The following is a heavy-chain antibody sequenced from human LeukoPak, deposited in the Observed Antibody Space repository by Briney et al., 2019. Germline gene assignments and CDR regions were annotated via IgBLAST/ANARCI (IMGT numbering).Heavy chain of an antibody. V-gene: IGHV1-18*01. Sequence: ASVKVSCKDSGYTFTSYGISWVRQAPGQGLEWMGWISAYNGNTNYAQKLQGRVTMTTDTSTSTAYMELRSLRSDDTAVYYCARRLVRYDFWSGYPPHYYYYMDVWGKGTTVTVSS. CDR3: ARRLVRYDFWSGYPPHYYYYMDV. J-gene: IGHJ6*03. CDR2: ISAYNGNT. CDR1: GYTFTSYG. D-gene: IGHD3-3*01.